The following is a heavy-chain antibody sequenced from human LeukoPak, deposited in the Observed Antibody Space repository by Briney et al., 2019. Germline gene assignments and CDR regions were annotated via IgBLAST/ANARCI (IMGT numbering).Heavy chain of an antibody. CDR2: INPNSGGT. Sequence: ASVKVSCKASGYTFTGYYMHWVRQAPGQGLEWMGWINPNSGGTNYAQKFQGRVTMTRGTSISTAYMELSRLRSDDTAVYYCARVRQWLGTNWFDPWGQGTLVTVSS. J-gene: IGHJ5*02. D-gene: IGHD6-19*01. CDR3: ARVRQWLGTNWFDP. V-gene: IGHV1-2*02. CDR1: GYTFTGYY.